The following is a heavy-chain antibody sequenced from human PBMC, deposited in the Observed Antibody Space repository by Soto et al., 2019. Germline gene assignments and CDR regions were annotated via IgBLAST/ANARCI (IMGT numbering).Heavy chain of an antibody. D-gene: IGHD3-3*01. CDR1: GFTFSTFT. CDR2: INTNGDST. Sequence: GGSLRLSCAASGFTFSTFTPNWVRQAPGKGLEWVSSINTNGDSTYYEDSVRGRFTISRDNARASLYLQMDSLRVDDTAVYYCTRDGVPLWGQGTMVTVSS. CDR3: TRDGVPL. V-gene: IGHV3-21*01. J-gene: IGHJ3*01.